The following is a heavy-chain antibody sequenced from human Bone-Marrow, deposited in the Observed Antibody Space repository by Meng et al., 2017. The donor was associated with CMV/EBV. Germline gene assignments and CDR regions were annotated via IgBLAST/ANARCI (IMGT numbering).Heavy chain of an antibody. CDR2: INPNSGGT. V-gene: IGHV1-2*02. CDR3: ARDDPPLLLRFVEWTDPELYNWFDP. J-gene: IGHJ5*02. Sequence: ASVKVSCKASGYTFTSYGISWVRQAPGQGLEWMGWINPNSGGTNYAQKFQGRVTMTRDTSISTAYMEVSRLRSDDTAVYYCARDDPPLLLRFVEWTDPELYNWFDPWGQGTLVTVSS. D-gene: IGHD3-3*01. CDR1: GYTFTSYG.